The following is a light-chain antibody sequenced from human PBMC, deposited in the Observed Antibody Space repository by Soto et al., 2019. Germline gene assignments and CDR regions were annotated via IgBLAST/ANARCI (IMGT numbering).Light chain of an antibody. CDR1: SSNIGSNP. J-gene: IGLJ2*01. CDR2: SNN. CDR3: AAWYDSLNGVV. V-gene: IGLV1-44*01. Sequence: QSVLTQPPSASGTPGQRVTISCSGSSSNIGSNPVNWYQQLPGTAPKLLIYSNNQRPSGVPDRFSGAKSGTSASLAISGLKSEDEADYYCAAWYDSLNGVVFGGGTKLTVL.